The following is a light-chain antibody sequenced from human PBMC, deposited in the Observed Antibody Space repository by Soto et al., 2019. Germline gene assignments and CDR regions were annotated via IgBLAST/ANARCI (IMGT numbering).Light chain of an antibody. V-gene: IGKV4-1*01. J-gene: IGKJ3*01. Sequence: DFVMTQSPDSLAVSLGERATINCKSSQNVLHSSNKKNYLAWYQQKPGQPTQLVIYWASTRKSGVPDRFSGSVSGTYLTLTISSVQAEDGAVYYCQQYFSTPLTFGPGTRGDI. CDR3: QQYFSTPLT. CDR2: WAS. CDR1: QNVLHSSNKKNY.